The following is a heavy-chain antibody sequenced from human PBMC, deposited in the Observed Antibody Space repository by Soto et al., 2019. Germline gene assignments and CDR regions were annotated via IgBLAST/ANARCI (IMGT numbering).Heavy chain of an antibody. Sequence: EVQLVESGGGLIQPGGSLRLSCAASGFTVSSNYMSWVRQTPGKGLEWVSIIYSGGSSYYADSVKGRFTISRDNSKNTLYLQMTSLRDGDTAVYYCASCSMITFGGVIVDDAFDMWGQGTMVAVSS. CDR2: IYSGGSS. CDR3: ASCSMITFGGVIVDDAFDM. V-gene: IGHV3-53*01. J-gene: IGHJ3*02. D-gene: IGHD3-16*02. CDR1: GFTVSSNY.